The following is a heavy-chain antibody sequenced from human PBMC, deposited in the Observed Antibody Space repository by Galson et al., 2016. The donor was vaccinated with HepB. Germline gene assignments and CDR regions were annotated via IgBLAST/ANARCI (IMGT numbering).Heavy chain of an antibody. J-gene: IGHJ4*02. CDR2: VSYDGSNK. D-gene: IGHD5-12*01. CDR1: GFIFSNFG. V-gene: IGHV3-30*18. CDR3: AKGGLYGCYASFYFDH. Sequence: SLRLSCAASGFIFSNFGMHWVRQAPGKGLEWVAVVSYDGSNKYYAESVKGRFTISRDNSNNTLYLQMNSLRAEDTAVYYCAKGGLYGCYASFYFDHWGQGTLVTVSS.